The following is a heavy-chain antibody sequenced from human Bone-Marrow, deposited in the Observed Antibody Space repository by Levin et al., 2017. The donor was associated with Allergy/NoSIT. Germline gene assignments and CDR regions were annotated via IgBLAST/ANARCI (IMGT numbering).Heavy chain of an antibody. CDR2: INQDGSEK. J-gene: IGHJ4*02. D-gene: IGHD7-27*01. CDR1: EFTFSSYW. Sequence: GGSLRLSCVVSEFTFSSYWMNWVRQAPGKGLEWVANINQDGSEKHYADSVKGRFTISRDNAKNSLYLQMNSLRAEDTAVYYCATFRGLGYWGQGTLVTVSS. CDR3: ATFRGLGY. V-gene: IGHV3-7*01.